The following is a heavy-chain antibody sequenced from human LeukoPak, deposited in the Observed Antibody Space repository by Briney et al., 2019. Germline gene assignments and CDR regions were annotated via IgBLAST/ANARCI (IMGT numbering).Heavy chain of an antibody. Sequence: SETLSLTCTVSGYSISSGYYWGWIRQPPGKGLEWIGSIYYSGSTYYNPSLKSRVTISVDTSKNQFSLKLSSVTAADTAVYYCARHVLISAHYYYYYMDVWGKGTTVTISS. D-gene: IGHD3-10*02. V-gene: IGHV4-38-2*02. J-gene: IGHJ6*03. CDR3: ARHVLISAHYYYYYMDV. CDR2: IYYSGST. CDR1: GYSISSGYY.